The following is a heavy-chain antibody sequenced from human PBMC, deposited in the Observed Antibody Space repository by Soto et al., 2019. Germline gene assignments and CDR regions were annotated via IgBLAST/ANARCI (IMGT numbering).Heavy chain of an antibody. Sequence: GGSLRLSCAASGFTFSSYSMNWVRQAPGKGLEWVSYISSSSSTIYYADSVKGRFTISRDNAKNSLYLQMNSLRDEDTAVYYCARDPSRYDFWSGYPAPYYYYYGMDVWGQGTTVTVS. J-gene: IGHJ6*02. CDR2: ISSSSSTI. CDR1: GFTFSSYS. V-gene: IGHV3-48*02. CDR3: ARDPSRYDFWSGYPAPYYYYYGMDV. D-gene: IGHD3-3*01.